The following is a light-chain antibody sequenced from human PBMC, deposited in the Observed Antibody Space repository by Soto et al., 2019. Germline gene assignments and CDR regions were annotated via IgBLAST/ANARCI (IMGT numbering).Light chain of an antibody. CDR3: QQYDKLVS. CDR2: DTS. V-gene: IGKV1-33*01. Sequence: DIQMTQSPASLSASVGDRVTITCQASQDISNYLNWYQQKAGKAPKLLIYDTSEVHTGVPSRFSGSGSGTEFTFPISSLQPEDIATYYCQQYDKLVSFGQGTKLEIK. J-gene: IGKJ2*01. CDR1: QDISNY.